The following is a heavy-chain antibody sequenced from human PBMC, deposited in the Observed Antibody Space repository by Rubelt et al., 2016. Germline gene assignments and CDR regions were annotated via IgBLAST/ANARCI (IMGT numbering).Heavy chain of an antibody. CDR1: GGSFSGYY. D-gene: IGHD2-2*02. CDR2: IYYSGST. V-gene: IGHV4-34*01. Sequence: QVQLQQWGAGLLKPSETLSLTCAVYGGSFSGYYWSWIRQPPGKGLEWIGSIYYSGSTYYNPSLKSLVTISVDTSKNQFSLKLSSVTAADTAVYYCASIVVVPAAIYYYYYYMDVWGKGTTVTVSS. J-gene: IGHJ6*03. CDR3: ASIVVVPAAIYYYYYYMDV.